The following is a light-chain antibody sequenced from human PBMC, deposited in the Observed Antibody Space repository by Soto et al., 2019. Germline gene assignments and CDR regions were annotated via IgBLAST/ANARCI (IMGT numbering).Light chain of an antibody. Sequence: DIVMTQSPDSLAVSLGERATINCKSSQSVLYSSNNKNYLAWYQQKPGQPPKLLIYWASTRESGVPDRFSGSGSGTDFALNISSLQAEDVAVYYCQQYYSTPPTLGQGTKVELK. J-gene: IGKJ1*01. CDR3: QQYYSTPPT. CDR2: WAS. V-gene: IGKV4-1*01. CDR1: QSVLYSSNNKNY.